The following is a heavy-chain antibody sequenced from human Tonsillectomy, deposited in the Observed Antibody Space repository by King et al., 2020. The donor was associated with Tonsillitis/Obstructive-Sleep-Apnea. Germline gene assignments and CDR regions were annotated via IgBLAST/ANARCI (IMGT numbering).Heavy chain of an antibody. CDR3: AREIGSSGWYPHFYY. CDR2: ISSDVGNK. D-gene: IGHD6-19*01. V-gene: IGHV3-30*04. CDR1: RFTFSSYA. Sequence: HVQLVESGGGVVQPGRSLRLSCAASRFTFSSYAMHWVRQAPGKGLEWVAVISSDVGNKYYADSVKGRFTISRDNSKYTLYLQMNSLRTEDTAVYYCAREIGSSGWYPHFYYWGQGTLVTVSS. J-gene: IGHJ4*02.